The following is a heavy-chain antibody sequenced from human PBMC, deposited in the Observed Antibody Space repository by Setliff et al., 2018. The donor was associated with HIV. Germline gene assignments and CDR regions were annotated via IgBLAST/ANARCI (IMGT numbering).Heavy chain of an antibody. Sequence: ASVKVSCKASAYSFTDYFIHWVRQAPGQGLEWMGWFSPHNGDKNILQRFRGRVTMTTDTSFSTAYMELSGLRSDDTAMYYCARQLSNSLDLWGQGTLVTVSS. CDR1: AYSFTDYF. V-gene: IGHV1-2*02. CDR3: ARQLSNSLDL. J-gene: IGHJ5*02. CDR2: FSPHNGDK. D-gene: IGHD7-27*01.